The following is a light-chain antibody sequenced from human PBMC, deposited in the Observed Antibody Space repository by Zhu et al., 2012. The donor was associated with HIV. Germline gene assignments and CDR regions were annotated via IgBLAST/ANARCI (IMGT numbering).Light chain of an antibody. CDR3: QQYYTPSYT. CDR1: ESISRY. J-gene: IGKJ2*01. V-gene: IGKV1-9*01. Sequence: DVQLTQSPSFLSASVGDRVTITCRASESISRYLAWYQQKPGKAPKLLIYDASTLQSGVPSRFSGSGSGTEFTLTISSLQPDDFATYSCQQYYTPSYTFGQGTKLQIK. CDR2: DAS.